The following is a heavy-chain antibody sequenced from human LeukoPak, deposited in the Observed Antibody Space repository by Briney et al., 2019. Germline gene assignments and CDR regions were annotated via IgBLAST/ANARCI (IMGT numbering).Heavy chain of an antibody. Sequence: RASETLSLTCAVYGGSFSGYYWSWIRQPPGKGLEWIGEINHSGSTNYNPSLKSRVTISVDTSKNQSSLKLSSVTAADTAVYYCATAAGYWFDPWGQGTLVTVSS. CDR2: INHSGST. D-gene: IGHD6-13*01. V-gene: IGHV4-34*01. CDR1: GGSFSGYY. CDR3: ATAAGYWFDP. J-gene: IGHJ5*02.